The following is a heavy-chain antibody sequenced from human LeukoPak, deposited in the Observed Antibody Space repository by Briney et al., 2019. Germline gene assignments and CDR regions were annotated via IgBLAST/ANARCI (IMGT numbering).Heavy chain of an antibody. CDR3: ASGDAGIARFDY. V-gene: IGHV4-59*08. CDR1: GGSLSSYY. J-gene: IGHJ4*02. Sequence: PSETLSLTCTVFGGSLSSYYWTWIRQPPGKGLEWIGYIYYTGSSNYNPSLKSRVTISGDTSNNQFSLKLSSVTAADTAVYYCASGDAGIARFDYWGQGTLVTVSS. D-gene: IGHD6-13*01. CDR2: IYYTGSS.